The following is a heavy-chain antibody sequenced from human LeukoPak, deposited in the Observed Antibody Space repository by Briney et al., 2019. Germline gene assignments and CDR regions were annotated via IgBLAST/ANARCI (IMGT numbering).Heavy chain of an antibody. Sequence: GGSLRLSCAASGFTFSRYGMHWVRQAPGKGLEWVAVISYDGNSKYYADSVKGRFTISRDNSKNTLYLQMNSLRAEDTAVYYCAKAANWGSFDCCGQGTLVTVSS. CDR2: ISYDGNSK. D-gene: IGHD7-27*01. CDR3: AKAANWGSFDC. J-gene: IGHJ4*02. V-gene: IGHV3-30*18. CDR1: GFTFSRYG.